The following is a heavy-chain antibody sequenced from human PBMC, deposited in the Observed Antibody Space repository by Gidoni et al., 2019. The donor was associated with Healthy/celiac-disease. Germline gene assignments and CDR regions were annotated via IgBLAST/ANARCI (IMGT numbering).Heavy chain of an antibody. CDR3: ARRPRLSSSWYTNNWLDP. CDR1: GGSFSGSY. CDR2: INHSGSN. D-gene: IGHD6-13*01. V-gene: IGHV4-34*01. Sequence: QVQLQQWGAGLLTPSATLSLTCAVYGGSFSGSYWSWIRQPPGKGLEWIGEINHSGSNNYNPYLKSRVTISVDTSKNQFSLKLSSVTAADTAVYYCARRPRLSSSWYTNNWLDPWGQGTLVTVSS. J-gene: IGHJ5*02.